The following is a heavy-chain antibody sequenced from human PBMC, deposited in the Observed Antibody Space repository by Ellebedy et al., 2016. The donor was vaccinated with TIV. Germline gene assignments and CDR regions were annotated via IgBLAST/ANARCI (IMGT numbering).Heavy chain of an antibody. Sequence: PGGSLRLSCAASGFTVNSYFMSWVRQAPGKGLEWVSIIYKDGGTNYTDSVLGRFTISRDSSENTLYLQMDNLRAEDTAVYYCARDPGGGGNYGDNWFDPWGQGTLVTVSS. CDR3: ARDPGGGGNYGDNWFDP. V-gene: IGHV3-66*01. CDR2: IYKDGGT. D-gene: IGHD3-10*01. J-gene: IGHJ5*02. CDR1: GFTVNSYF.